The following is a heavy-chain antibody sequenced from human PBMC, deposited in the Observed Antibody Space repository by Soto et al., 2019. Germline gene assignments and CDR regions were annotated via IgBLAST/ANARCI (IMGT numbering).Heavy chain of an antibody. CDR2: ISGSGGNT. V-gene: IGHV3-23*01. D-gene: IGHD3-10*01. J-gene: IGHJ4*02. Sequence: EVQLLESGGGLVQPGGSLRLSCAASGFGFSTYALSWVRQAPGKGLEWVSAISGSGGNTSYADSVKGRFTISRDSSNKTLYLKVNSLRAEDTAIYSCAKASMGTTNGEYYFDCWGQGTLFTASS. CDR1: GFGFSTYA. CDR3: AKASMGTTNGEYYFDC.